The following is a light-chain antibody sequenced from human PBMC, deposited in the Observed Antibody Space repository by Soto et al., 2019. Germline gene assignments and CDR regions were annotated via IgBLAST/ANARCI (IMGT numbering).Light chain of an antibody. J-gene: IGLJ1*01. V-gene: IGLV2-8*01. CDR2: EVV. CDR3: ESYAGSNTYV. Sequence: QSVLTQPPSASGSPGQSVTISCTGTKNDSGVYDFVSWYQHHPGKAPRLIIYEVVQRPSGVPDRFSGSKSGNTASLTVSGLQAADEADYFCESYAGSNTYVFGSGTKVTVL. CDR1: KNDSGVYDF.